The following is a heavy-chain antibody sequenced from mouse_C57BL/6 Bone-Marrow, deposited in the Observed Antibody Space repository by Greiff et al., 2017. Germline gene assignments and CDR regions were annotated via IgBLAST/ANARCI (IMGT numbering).Heavy chain of an antibody. J-gene: IGHJ2*01. CDR2: INPNNGGT. CDR3: ARLRRRDYFDY. D-gene: IGHD2-12*01. CDR1: GYTFTDYN. V-gene: IGHV1-22*01. Sequence: VHVKQSGPELVKPGASVKMSCKASGYTFTDYNMHWVKQSHGKSLEWIGYINPNNGGTSYNQKFKGKATLTVNKSSSTAYMELRSLTSEDSAVYYCARLRRRDYFDYWGQGTTLTVSS.